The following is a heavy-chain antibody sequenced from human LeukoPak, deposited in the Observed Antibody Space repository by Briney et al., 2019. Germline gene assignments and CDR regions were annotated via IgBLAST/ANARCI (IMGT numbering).Heavy chain of an antibody. CDR2: IIPIFGTA. D-gene: IGHD4/OR15-4a*01. CDR1: GYTFTSYG. CDR3: ARASTMATPYFDY. Sequence: SVKVSCTASGYTFTSYGISWVRQAPGQGLEWMGGIIPIFGTANYAQKFQGRVTITTDESTSTAYMELSSLRSEDTAVYYCARASTMATPYFDYWGQGTLVTVSS. J-gene: IGHJ4*02. V-gene: IGHV1-69*05.